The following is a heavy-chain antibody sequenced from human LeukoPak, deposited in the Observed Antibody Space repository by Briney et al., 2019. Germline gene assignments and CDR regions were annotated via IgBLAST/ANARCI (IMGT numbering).Heavy chain of an antibody. J-gene: IGHJ6*03. CDR1: GFTFGDYA. D-gene: IGHD6-13*01. CDR3: TRGEQQLWGYYYYYMDV. V-gene: IGHV3-49*04. Sequence: PGGSLRLSCTASGFTFGDYAMSWVRQAPGKGLEWVGFIRSKAYGGTTEYAASVKGRFTISRDDSKSIAYLQMNSLKTEDTAVYYCTRGEQQLWGYYYYYMDVWGKGTTITVSS. CDR2: IRSKAYGGTT.